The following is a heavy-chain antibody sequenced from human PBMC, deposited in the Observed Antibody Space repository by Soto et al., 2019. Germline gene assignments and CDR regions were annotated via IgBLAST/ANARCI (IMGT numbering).Heavy chain of an antibody. D-gene: IGHD6-6*01. Sequence: SETLSLTCTVSGGSISSGDYYWSWIRQPPGEGLEWIGYIYYSGSTYYSPSLKSRVTISVDTSKNQFSLKLSSVTAADTAVYYCARERPDGARLDPWGQGTLVTSPQ. CDR2: IYYSGST. CDR1: GGSISSGDYY. V-gene: IGHV4-30-4*01. J-gene: IGHJ5*02. CDR3: ARERPDGARLDP.